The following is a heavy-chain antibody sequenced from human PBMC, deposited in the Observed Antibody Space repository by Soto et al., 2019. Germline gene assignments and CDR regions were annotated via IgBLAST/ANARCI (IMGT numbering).Heavy chain of an antibody. CDR3: ASFGYSYGYYFDY. J-gene: IGHJ4*02. D-gene: IGHD5-18*01. CDR2: IYYSGST. CDR1: GGSISSGGYY. Sequence: SEPLSLTCTVSGGSISSGGYYWSWIRQHPGKGLEWIGYIYYSGSTYYNPSLKSRVTISVDTSKNQFSLKLSSVTAADTAVYYCASFGYSYGYYFDYWGQGTLVTVSS. V-gene: IGHV4-31*03.